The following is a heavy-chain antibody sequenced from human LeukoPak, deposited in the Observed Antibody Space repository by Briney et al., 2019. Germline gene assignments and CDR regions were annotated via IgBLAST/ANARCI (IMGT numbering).Heavy chain of an antibody. Sequence: PSETLSLTCTVSGGSISSYYWSWIRQPPGKGLEWIGYIYYSGSTNYNPSLKSRVTISVDTSKNQFPLKLSSVTAADTAVYYCARGTMFPYYFDYWGQGTLVTVSS. J-gene: IGHJ4*02. CDR1: GGSISSYY. CDR2: IYYSGST. D-gene: IGHD3-10*02. CDR3: ARGTMFPYYFDY. V-gene: IGHV4-59*01.